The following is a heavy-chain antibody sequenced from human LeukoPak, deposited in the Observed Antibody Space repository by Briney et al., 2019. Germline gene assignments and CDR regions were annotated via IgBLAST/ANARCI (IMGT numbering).Heavy chain of an antibody. CDR3: ASHTYYYSSGSFAY. V-gene: IGHV1-8*01. Sequence: ASVKVSCKASGYTFTSYDINWVRQATGQGPEWMGWMNSSSGNTGYAQGFQGRVTMTRDTSINTAYLELSSLRSEDTAVYYCASHTYYYSSGSFAYWGQGTLVTVSS. CDR1: GYTFTSYD. CDR2: MNSSSGNT. J-gene: IGHJ4*02. D-gene: IGHD3-10*01.